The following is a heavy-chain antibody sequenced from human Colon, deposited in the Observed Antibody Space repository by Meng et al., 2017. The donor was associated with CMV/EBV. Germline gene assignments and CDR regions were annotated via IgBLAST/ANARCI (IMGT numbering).Heavy chain of an antibody. Sequence: GESLKISCAASGFTFSGYAMHWVRQAPGKGLEWVGRIKSKADGGTTDHAAPVKGRFTISRDDSKNTLFLQMNSLKTEDTAVYYCARYCSSTTCYRPGWGQGTLVTVSS. CDR3: ARYCSSTTCYRPG. J-gene: IGHJ4*02. V-gene: IGHV3-15*01. D-gene: IGHD2-2*02. CDR1: GFTFSGYA. CDR2: IKSKADGGTT.